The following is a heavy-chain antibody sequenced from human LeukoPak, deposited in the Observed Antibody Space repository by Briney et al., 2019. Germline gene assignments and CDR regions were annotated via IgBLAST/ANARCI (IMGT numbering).Heavy chain of an antibody. CDR2: IYYSGST. V-gene: IGHV4-39*02. D-gene: IGHD4/OR15-4a*01. CDR3: AREGLTHDAFDI. CDR1: GGSISSSSYY. Sequence: SETLSLTCTVSGGSISSSSYYWGWIRQPPGKGLEWIGSIYYSGSTYYNPSLKSRVTISVDTSKNQFSLKLSSVTAADTAVYYCAREGLTHDAFDIWGQGTMVTVSS. J-gene: IGHJ3*02.